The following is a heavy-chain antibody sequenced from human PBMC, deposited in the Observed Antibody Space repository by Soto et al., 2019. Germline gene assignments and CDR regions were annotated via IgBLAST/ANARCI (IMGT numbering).Heavy chain of an antibody. J-gene: IGHJ4*02. Sequence: QLQLQESGSGLVKPSQTLSITCAVSGGSISSGGYSWSWIRQPPGKGLEWIGYIYHSGSTYYNPSLKSRVTISVDRSKYQLSLKLSSVTAADTAVYYCAAGGGLPRYYWGQGTLVTVSS. D-gene: IGHD5-12*01. CDR1: GGSISSGGYS. CDR3: AAGGGLPRYY. V-gene: IGHV4-30-2*01. CDR2: IYHSGST.